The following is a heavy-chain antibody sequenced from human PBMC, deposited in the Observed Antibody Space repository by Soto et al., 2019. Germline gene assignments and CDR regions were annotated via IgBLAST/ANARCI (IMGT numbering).Heavy chain of an antibody. Sequence: QVQLVESGGGVVQPGRSLRLSCAASGFTFSSYGMHWVRQAQGKGLEWVAVIWYDGSNKYYADSVKGRFTISRDNSTNTLYLQMNSLRAEDTAVYYCARGGGYSGYGLDYWGQGTLVTVSS. CDR3: ARGGGYSGYGLDY. CDR1: GFTFSSYG. V-gene: IGHV3-33*01. D-gene: IGHD5-12*01. CDR2: IWYDGSNK. J-gene: IGHJ4*02.